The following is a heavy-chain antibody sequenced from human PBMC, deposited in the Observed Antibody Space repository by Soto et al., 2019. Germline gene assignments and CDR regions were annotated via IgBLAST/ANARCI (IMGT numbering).Heavy chain of an antibody. CDR3: AKVLKQWLVQGPFDY. Sequence: GGSLRLSCAVSGFTFSNYAMTWVRQAPGKGLEWVSLMSGNGGRIVYADSVKGRFTISRDNSKNTLYLQMNSLRAEDTAVYYCAKVLKQWLVQGPFDYWGQGTLVTVSS. CDR1: GFTFSNYA. J-gene: IGHJ4*02. D-gene: IGHD6-19*01. CDR2: MSGNGGRI. V-gene: IGHV3-23*01.